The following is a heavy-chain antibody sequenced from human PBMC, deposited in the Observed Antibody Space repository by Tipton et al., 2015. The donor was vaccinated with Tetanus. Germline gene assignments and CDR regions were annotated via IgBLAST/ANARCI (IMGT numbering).Heavy chain of an antibody. D-gene: IGHD1-1*01. CDR2: LSGSGGRT. J-gene: IGHJ4*02. Sequence: SLRLSCAASGFPFSSYAMSWVRQAPGKGLEWVATLSGSGGRTYYAGSLKGRFTISRDNSKSTMYLQMKTLRSEDTAVYYCARANNEFPKKGPFDSWGQGSLVIVSS. CDR1: GFPFSSYA. CDR3: ARANNEFPKKGPFDS. V-gene: IGHV3-23*01.